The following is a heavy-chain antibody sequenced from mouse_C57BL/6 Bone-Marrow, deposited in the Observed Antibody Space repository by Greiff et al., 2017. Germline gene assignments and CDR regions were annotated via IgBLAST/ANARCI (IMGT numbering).Heavy chain of an antibody. CDR3: ARRGAQATYWFAY. Sequence: EVKVVESGGGLVQPGGSLKLSCAASGFTFSDYYMYWVRQTPEKRLEWVAYISNGGGSTYYPDTVKGRFTISRDNAKNTLYLQMSRLKSEDTAMYYCARRGAQATYWFAYWGQGTLVTVSA. CDR1: GFTFSDYY. CDR2: ISNGGGST. V-gene: IGHV5-12*01. D-gene: IGHD3-2*02. J-gene: IGHJ3*01.